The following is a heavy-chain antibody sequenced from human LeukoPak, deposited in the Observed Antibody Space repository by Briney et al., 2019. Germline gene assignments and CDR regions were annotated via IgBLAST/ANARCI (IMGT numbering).Heavy chain of an antibody. CDR3: ARTAEYYYDSSGYFEY. CDR1: GYSISSGYY. J-gene: IGHJ4*02. D-gene: IGHD3-22*01. V-gene: IGHV4-38-2*01. CDR2: IYHSGST. Sequence: SETLSLTCAVSGYSISSGYYWGWIRQPPGKGLEWIGSIYHSGSTYYNPSLKSRLTISVDTSKNQFSLKLSSVTAADTAVYCCARTAEYYYDSSGYFEYWGQGTLVTVSS.